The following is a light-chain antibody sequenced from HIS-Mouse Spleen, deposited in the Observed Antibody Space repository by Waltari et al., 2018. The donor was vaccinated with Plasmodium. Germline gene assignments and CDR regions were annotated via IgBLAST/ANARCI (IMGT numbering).Light chain of an antibody. CDR1: ALPKQY. V-gene: IGLV3-25*03. CDR2: KDS. Sequence: SYELTQPPSVSVSPGQTARITCSGDALPKQYAYWYQQKPGQAPVLGIYKDSERPSGIPERFSGSSSGTTVTLTISGVQAEDEADDYCQSADSSATYVVFGGGTKLTVL. J-gene: IGLJ2*01. CDR3: QSADSSATYVV.